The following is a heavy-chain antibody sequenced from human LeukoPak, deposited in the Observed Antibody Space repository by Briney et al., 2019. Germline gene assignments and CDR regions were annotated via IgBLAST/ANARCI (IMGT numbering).Heavy chain of an antibody. D-gene: IGHD6-6*01. CDR1: GFTFSSYA. CDR2: ISGSGGST. Sequence: PGGRLRLSCAASGFTFSSYAMSWVRQAPGKGLEWVSAISGSGGSTYYADSVKGRFTISRDNSKNTLYLQMNSLRAEDTAVYYCAKDGYSSSSVVYFDYWGQGTLVTVSS. V-gene: IGHV3-23*01. CDR3: AKDGYSSSSVVYFDY. J-gene: IGHJ4*02.